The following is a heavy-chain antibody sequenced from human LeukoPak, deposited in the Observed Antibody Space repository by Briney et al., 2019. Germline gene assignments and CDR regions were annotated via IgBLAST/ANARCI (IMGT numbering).Heavy chain of an antibody. CDR2: INQDGSEK. CDR3: ARERDGRFFDY. J-gene: IGHJ4*02. Sequence: GGSLRLSCAVAGLTFRSFWMSWVRQAPGKGLEWVANINQDGSEKYFVDSVKGRFTISRDNSKNSLHLQMNTLRAEDTAVYYCARERDGRFFDYWGQGTLVTVSS. CDR1: GLTFRSFW. D-gene: IGHD5-24*01. V-gene: IGHV3-7*01.